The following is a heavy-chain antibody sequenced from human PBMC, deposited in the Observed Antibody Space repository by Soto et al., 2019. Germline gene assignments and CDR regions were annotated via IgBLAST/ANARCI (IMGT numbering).Heavy chain of an antibody. D-gene: IGHD4-17*01. CDR2: IYYSGSS. Sequence: PSETLSLTCTVSGGSISSSSYYWDWIRQPPGKGLEWIGSIYYSGSSYYNPALKSRATISVDTSKNQFSLKLSSVTAADTAVYYCASRTVTTTEVWFVPWGQGTQVTVSS. CDR1: GGSISSSSYY. V-gene: IGHV4-39*01. J-gene: IGHJ5*02. CDR3: ASRTVTTTEVWFVP.